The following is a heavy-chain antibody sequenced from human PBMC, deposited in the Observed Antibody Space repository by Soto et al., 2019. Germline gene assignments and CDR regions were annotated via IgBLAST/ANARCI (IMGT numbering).Heavy chain of an antibody. J-gene: IGHJ5*02. CDR3: AKDRGGYVVLNGFDP. D-gene: IGHD1-26*01. CDR1: GFTFSSYG. Sequence: QVQLVDSGGGVVQPGRSLRLSCAASGFTFSSYGMHWVRQAPGKGLEWVAVISYDGSNKYYADSVKGRFTISRDNSKNTLYLQMNSLRAEDTAVYYCAKDRGGYVVLNGFDPWGQGTLVTVSS. V-gene: IGHV3-30*18. CDR2: ISYDGSNK.